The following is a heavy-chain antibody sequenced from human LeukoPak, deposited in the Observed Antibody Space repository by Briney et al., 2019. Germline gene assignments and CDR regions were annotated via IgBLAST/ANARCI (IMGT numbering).Heavy chain of an antibody. CDR1: GGSFSGYY. CDR3: ARVGGLSYCSGGSCRKYFQH. D-gene: IGHD2-15*01. V-gene: IGHV4-34*01. J-gene: IGHJ1*01. Sequence: SETLSLTCAVYGGSFSGYYWSWIRQPPGKGLGWIGEINHSGSTNYNPSLKSRVTISVDTSKNQFSLKLSSVTAADTAVYYCARVGGLSYCSGGSCRKYFQHWGQGTLVTVSS. CDR2: INHSGST.